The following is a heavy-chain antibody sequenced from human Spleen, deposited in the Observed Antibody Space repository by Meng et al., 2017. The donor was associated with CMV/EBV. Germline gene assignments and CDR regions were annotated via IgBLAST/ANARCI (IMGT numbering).Heavy chain of an antibody. CDR3: AKDESGGSFYYYGRDV. V-gene: IGHV3-74*01. CDR2: MNIDGSGT. J-gene: IGHJ6*02. CDR1: GFTFSSYW. Sequence: GESLKISCAASGFTFSSYWMHWVRQAPGKGLVWVSRMNIDGSGTDYADSVKGRFTISRDNAKNSLYLQMNSLRAEDTALYYCAKDESGGSFYYYGRDVWGQGTTVTVSS. D-gene: IGHD2-15*01.